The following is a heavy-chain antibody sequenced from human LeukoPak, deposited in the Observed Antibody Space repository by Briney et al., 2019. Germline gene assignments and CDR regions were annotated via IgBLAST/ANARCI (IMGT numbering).Heavy chain of an antibody. V-gene: IGHV3-23*01. Sequence: GGSLRLSCAASGFTFSSYAMSWVRQAPGKGLEWVSAISGSGGSTYYADSVKGRFTISRDNSKNTLYLQMNSLRAEDTAVYYCAKRELLRYYYYYMDVWGKGPRSPSP. D-gene: IGHD1-26*01. CDR3: AKRELLRYYYYYMDV. CDR1: GFTFSSYA. CDR2: ISGSGGST. J-gene: IGHJ6*03.